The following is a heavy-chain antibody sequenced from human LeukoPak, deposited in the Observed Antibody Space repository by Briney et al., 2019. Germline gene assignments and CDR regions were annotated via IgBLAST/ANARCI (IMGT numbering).Heavy chain of an antibody. CDR1: GFTFSSYS. D-gene: IGHD4-17*01. CDR2: ISSSSSSI. J-gene: IGHJ4*02. CDR3: ARDGSFGDSDLDFDY. V-gene: IGHV3-48*04. Sequence: PRGSLRLSCAASGFTFSSYSMNWVRQAPGKGLEWISYISSSSSSIYYADSVKGRFTISRDNAKNSLYLQMHSLRAEDTAVYYCARDGSFGDSDLDFDYWGQGTLVTVSS.